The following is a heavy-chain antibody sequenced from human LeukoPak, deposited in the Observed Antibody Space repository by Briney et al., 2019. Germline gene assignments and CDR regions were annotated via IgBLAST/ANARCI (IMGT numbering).Heavy chain of an antibody. CDR2: INPGGGST. D-gene: IGHD6-13*01. CDR3: ARAIDSSSRGNWFDP. J-gene: IGHJ5*02. CDR1: GYTFTSFG. Sequence: ASVKVSCKASGYTFTSFGISWVRQAPGQGLEWMGIINPGGGSTSYALKFQGRVTMTRDTSTSTVYMELSSLRSEDTAVYYCARAIDSSSRGNWFDPWGQGTLVTVSS. V-gene: IGHV1-46*01.